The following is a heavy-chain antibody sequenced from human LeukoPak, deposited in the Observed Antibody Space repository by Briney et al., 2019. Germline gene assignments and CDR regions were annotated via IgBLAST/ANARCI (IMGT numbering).Heavy chain of an antibody. CDR1: GFTVSRNY. D-gene: IGHD3-3*01. CDR3: ARESSRIDDYAVDI. V-gene: IGHV3-53*01. J-gene: IGHJ3*02. Sequence: GGSLRLSCAASGFTVSRNYMNWIRQAPGKGLEWVSLIYSDGRTYYADSVKGRFTISRDNSKNTLYLQMDNLRAEDTAVYSCARESSRIDDYAVDIWGQGTMVTVSS. CDR2: IYSDGRT.